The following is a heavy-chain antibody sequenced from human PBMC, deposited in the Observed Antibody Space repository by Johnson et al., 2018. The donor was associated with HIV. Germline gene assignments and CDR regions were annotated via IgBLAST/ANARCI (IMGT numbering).Heavy chain of an antibody. CDR2: ISGSGGST. J-gene: IGHJ3*02. CDR1: GFTFSSYA. Sequence: VQLVESGGGVVQPGRSLRLSCAASGFTFSSYAMSWVRQAPGKGLEWVSAISGSGGSTYYADSVKGRFTISRDNSKNTLYLQMNSLRAEDTAIYYCAKGLWGGTYPHDAYDIWGQGTMVTVSS. V-gene: IGHV3-23*04. CDR3: AKGLWGGTYPHDAYDI. D-gene: IGHD1-26*01.